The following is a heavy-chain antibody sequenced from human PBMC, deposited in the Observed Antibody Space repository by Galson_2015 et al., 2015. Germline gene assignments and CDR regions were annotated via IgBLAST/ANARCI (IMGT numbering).Heavy chain of an antibody. Sequence: QSGAEVKKPGESLKISCTGSGYSFTSLWIGWVRQMPGKGLEWMGIIYPGDSDTRYSPTFQGQVTVSADKSISTAYLQWSSLKASDTAMYYCVRQWKGGPDAFDIWGQGTMVIVSS. V-gene: IGHV5-51*01. CDR2: IYPGDSDT. CDR3: VRQWKGGPDAFDI. J-gene: IGHJ3*02. CDR1: GYSFTSLW. D-gene: IGHD2-15*01.